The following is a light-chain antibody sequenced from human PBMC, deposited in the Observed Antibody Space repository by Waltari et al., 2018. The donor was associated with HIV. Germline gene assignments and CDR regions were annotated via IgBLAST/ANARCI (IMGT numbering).Light chain of an antibody. Sequence: QSALTQPASVSGSPGQSITIFCTGTARDIGSYTLFSWYQPPPGKAPKVMIYEVTNRPSGVSNRFSGSKSGNTASLTISGLQAEDETDYYCCSYAGNTIYVFGSGTTVTVV. CDR1: ARDIGSYTL. CDR3: CSYAGNTIYV. V-gene: IGLV2-23*02. J-gene: IGLJ1*01. CDR2: EVT.